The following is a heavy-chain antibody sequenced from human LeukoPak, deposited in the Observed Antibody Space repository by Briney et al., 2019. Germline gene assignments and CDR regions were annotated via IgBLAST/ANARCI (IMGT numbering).Heavy chain of an antibody. CDR3: AKAPLGSLGPGFDY. CDR1: GFTFSSYG. CDR2: IRYDGSNK. Sequence: PGGSLRLSCAASGFTFSSYGMHWVRQAPGKGLEWVAFIRYDGSNKYYADSVEGRFTISRDNSKNTLYLQMNSLRAEDTAVYYCAKAPLGSLGPGFDYWGQGTLVTVSS. D-gene: IGHD3-10*01. V-gene: IGHV3-30*02. J-gene: IGHJ4*02.